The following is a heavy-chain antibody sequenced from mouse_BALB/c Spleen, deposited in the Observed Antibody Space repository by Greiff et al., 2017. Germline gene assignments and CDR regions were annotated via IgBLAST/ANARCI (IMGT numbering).Heavy chain of an antibody. CDR1: GYSITSDYA. D-gene: IGHD2-3*01. CDR2: ISYSGST. J-gene: IGHJ4*01. Sequence: EVKLMESGPGLVKPSQSLSLTCTVTGYSITSDYAWNWIRQFPGNKLEWMGYISYSGSTSYNPSLKSRIPITRDTSKNQFFLQLNSVTTEDTATYYCARSDGYLYYAMDYWGQGTSVTVSS. V-gene: IGHV3-2*02. CDR3: ARSDGYLYYAMDY.